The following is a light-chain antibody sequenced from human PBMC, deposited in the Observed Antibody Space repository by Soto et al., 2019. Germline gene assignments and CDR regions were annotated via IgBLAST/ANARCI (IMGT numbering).Light chain of an antibody. J-gene: IGLJ3*02. CDR1: TGHSGYI. CDR2: VEGSGSY. Sequence: QPVLTQSSSASASLGSSVKLTCTLSTGHSGYIIGWHQQQPGKAPRYLMKVEGSGSYNKGSGVPDRFSGSSSGADRYLTISNLHFEDEADYYCETWDSKTWVFGGGTTITVL. V-gene: IGLV4-60*02. CDR3: ETWDSKTWV.